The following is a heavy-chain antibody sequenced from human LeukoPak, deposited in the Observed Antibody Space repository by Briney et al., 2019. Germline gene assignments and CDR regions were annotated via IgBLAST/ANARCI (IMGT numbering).Heavy chain of an antibody. CDR1: GFSFSSYS. CDR2: ISPDGSSA. J-gene: IGHJ4*02. V-gene: IGHV3-74*03. CDR3: ARVSFCPRCHFDF. D-gene: IGHD2/OR15-2a*01. Sequence: PGGSLRLSCAASGFSFSSYSMHWVRQAPGKGLVRVARISPDGSSALSADSVRGRFTISRDNADNTLYLQLNSLRAEDTAVYYCARVSFCPRCHFDFGGQGTLVTVSS.